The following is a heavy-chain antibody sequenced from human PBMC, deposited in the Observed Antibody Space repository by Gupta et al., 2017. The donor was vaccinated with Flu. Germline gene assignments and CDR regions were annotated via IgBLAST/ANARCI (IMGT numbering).Heavy chain of an antibody. Sequence: VQLVESGGGLVQPGGSLGLSCAVSGFTFSTSDSQWVRESTGKGLEWLSGVGTASDTFYPGSVEGRFTISRENAKNSLYLQMTNLSPGDTAVYYCARGLGADYTAWGYFDYWGPGTVVSVSS. D-gene: IGHD4-11*01. CDR3: ARGLGADYTAWGYFDY. V-gene: IGHV3-13*01. J-gene: IGHJ4*02. CDR2: VGTASDT. CDR1: GFTFSTSD.